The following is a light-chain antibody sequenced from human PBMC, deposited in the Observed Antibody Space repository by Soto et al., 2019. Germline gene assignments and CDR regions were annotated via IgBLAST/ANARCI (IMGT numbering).Light chain of an antibody. CDR1: QSISYA. CDR3: QLYNKWSLIT. V-gene: IGKV3-15*01. J-gene: IGKJ5*01. CDR2: GAA. Sequence: EVVMTQSPSTLSVSAGETATLSCRASQSISYALAFYRQKPGQAPRILIYGAATRGSVTPARFSGSGSGTDFSLPISSLQSEDFAVYYCQLYNKWSLITFGQRTLLEVK.